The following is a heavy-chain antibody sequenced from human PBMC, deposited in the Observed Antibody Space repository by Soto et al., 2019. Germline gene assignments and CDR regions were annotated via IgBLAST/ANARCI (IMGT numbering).Heavy chain of an antibody. J-gene: IGHJ3*02. CDR3: ASYGDYVSGKDAFDI. D-gene: IGHD4-17*01. CDR2: IYSGGST. V-gene: IGHV3-53*04. Sequence: GGSLRLSCAASGFTVSSNYMSWVRQAPGKGLEWVSVIYSGGSTYYADSVKGRFTISRHNSKNTLYLQMNSLRAEDTAVYYCASYGDYVSGKDAFDIWGQGTMVTVSS. CDR1: GFTVSSNY.